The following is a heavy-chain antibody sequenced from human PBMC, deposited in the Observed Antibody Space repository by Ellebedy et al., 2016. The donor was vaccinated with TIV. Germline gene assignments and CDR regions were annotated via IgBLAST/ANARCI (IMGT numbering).Heavy chain of an antibody. CDR2: ISGSGNRT. D-gene: IGHD3-22*01. V-gene: IGHV3-23*01. CDR1: GFTFRNYG. J-gene: IGHJ1*01. CDR3: ARGYYYDSSGYYYREFLQH. Sequence: GESLKISXVGSGFTFRNYGMIWVRQAAGKGLEWVSSISGSGNRTYYADSVKGRFSISRDSSKNTVYLQMSSLRGEDTAVYYCARGYYYDSSGYYYREFLQHWGQGTLVTVSS.